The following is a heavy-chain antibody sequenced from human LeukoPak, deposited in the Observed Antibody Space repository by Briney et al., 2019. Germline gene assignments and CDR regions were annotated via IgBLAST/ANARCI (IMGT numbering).Heavy chain of an antibody. CDR2: ISGSGGST. CDR1: GFTFSSYA. V-gene: IGHV3-23*01. Sequence: PGGSLRLSCAASGFTFSSYAMSWVRQAPGKGLEWVSAISGSGGSTYYADSVKGRFTISRDNAKNSLYLQMNSLRAEDTAVYYCARIFQGYSSGWYPDAFDIWGQGTMVTVSS. CDR3: ARIFQGYSSGWYPDAFDI. J-gene: IGHJ3*02. D-gene: IGHD6-19*01.